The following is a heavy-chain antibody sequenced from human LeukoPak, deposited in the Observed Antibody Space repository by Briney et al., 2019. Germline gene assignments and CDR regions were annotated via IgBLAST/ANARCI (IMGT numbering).Heavy chain of an antibody. CDR3: AKDRAYSSGWRGVYYFDY. Sequence: GGSLRLSCAASGFTFSSYSMNWVRQAPGKGLEWVSAISGSGGSTYYADSVKGRFTISRDNSKNTLYLQMNSLRAEDTAVYYCAKDRAYSSGWRGVYYFDYWGQGTLVTVSS. V-gene: IGHV3-23*01. J-gene: IGHJ4*02. CDR1: GFTFSSYS. D-gene: IGHD6-19*01. CDR2: ISGSGGST.